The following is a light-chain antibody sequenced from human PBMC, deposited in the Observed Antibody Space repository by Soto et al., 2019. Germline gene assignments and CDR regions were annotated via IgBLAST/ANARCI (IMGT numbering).Light chain of an antibody. CDR1: QSVSSSY. Sequence: EIVWTQSPGTLSLSPGERATLSCRASQSVSSSYLAWYQQKPGQAPRLLIYGASSGATGIPDRFSGSGSGTDFTLTISRLEPEDFAVYYCQQYGSSQTVGQGTKVDIK. J-gene: IGKJ1*01. CDR2: GAS. V-gene: IGKV3-20*01. CDR3: QQYGSSQT.